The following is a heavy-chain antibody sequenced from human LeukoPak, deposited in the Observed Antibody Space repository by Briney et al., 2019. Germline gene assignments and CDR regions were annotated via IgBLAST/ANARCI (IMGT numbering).Heavy chain of an antibody. V-gene: IGHV1-69*06. D-gene: IGHD2-2*01. CDR2: IIPIFGTA. CDR3: ASHCSSTSCYSRGDY. J-gene: IGHJ4*02. Sequence: SVKVSCKASGGTFSSYAISWVRQAPGQGLEWMGGIIPIFGTANYAQKFQGRVTITAVKSTSTAYMELSSLRSEDTAVYYCASHCSSTSCYSRGDYWGQGTLVTVSS. CDR1: GGTFSSYA.